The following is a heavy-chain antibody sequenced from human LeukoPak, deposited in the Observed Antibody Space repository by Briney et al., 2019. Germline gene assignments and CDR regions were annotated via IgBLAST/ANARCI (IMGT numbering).Heavy chain of an antibody. V-gene: IGHV3-23*01. J-gene: IGHJ4*02. CDR1: GFTFSSYA. D-gene: IGHD5-12*01. CDR2: FSGGDGST. CDR3: ARVGYIGYEYYFDY. Sequence: TGGSLRLSCAASGFTFSSYAMSWVRQAPGKGLEWVSGFSGGDGSTSYADSVKGRFTISRDNAKNSLYLQMNSLRAEDTALYYCARVGYIGYEYYFDYWGQGTLVTVSS.